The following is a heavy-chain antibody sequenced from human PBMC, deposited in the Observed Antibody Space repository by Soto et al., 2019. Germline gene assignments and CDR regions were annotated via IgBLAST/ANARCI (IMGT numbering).Heavy chain of an antibody. D-gene: IGHD2-2*02. J-gene: IGHJ4*02. CDR1: GGSISNDY. CDR2: VYDGGRT. V-gene: IGHV4-59*01. Sequence: TSETLSLSCSVSGGSISNDYLNWIRQSPGKGLEWIGYVYDGGRTNYNPSLKGRVSMSVDTSKNQFSLKLSSVTAADTAIYFCAREIYTFAPVHSWGQGILVTVSS. CDR3: AREIYTFAPVHS.